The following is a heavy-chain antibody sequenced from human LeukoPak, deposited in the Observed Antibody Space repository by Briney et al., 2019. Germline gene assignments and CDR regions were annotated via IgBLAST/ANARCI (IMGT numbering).Heavy chain of an antibody. CDR3: AHYIAAPINWFDP. V-gene: IGHV2-5*01. Sequence: TLSLTCTVSGGSISSYYWSWIRQPPGKALEWLALIYWNDDKRYSPSLKSRLTITKDTSKNQVVLTMTNMDPVDTATYYCAHYIAAPINWFDPWGQGTLVTVSS. J-gene: IGHJ5*02. CDR2: IYWNDDK. D-gene: IGHD6-6*01. CDR1: GGSISSYYW.